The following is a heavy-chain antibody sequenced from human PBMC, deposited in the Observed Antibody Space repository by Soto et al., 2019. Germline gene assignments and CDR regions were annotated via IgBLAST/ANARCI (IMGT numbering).Heavy chain of an antibody. CDR2: IRRKANSYTT. Sequence: EVQLVESGGGLVQPGGSLRLSCAASGLIFSDYHMDWVRQAPGKGLEWVGRIRRKANSYTTEYAASVKGRFTISRDDSKNSLYLQMNSLKSEDTAVYHGAMLGGWTGGSSGMDVWGQGTTVTVSS. D-gene: IGHD6-19*01. J-gene: IGHJ6*02. CDR3: AMLGGWTGGSSGMDV. CDR1: GLIFSDYH. V-gene: IGHV3-72*01.